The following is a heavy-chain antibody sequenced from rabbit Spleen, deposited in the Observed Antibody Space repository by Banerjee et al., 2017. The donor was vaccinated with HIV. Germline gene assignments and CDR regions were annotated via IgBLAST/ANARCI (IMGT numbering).Heavy chain of an antibody. Sequence: QEQLKESGGGLVQPGGSLKLSCKASGFTLSSYYMNWVRQAPGKGLEWIACINAVTGKPVYATWASGRFTISRTSSTTVTLRMTSLTAADRATYFCARDLVGVIGWNFYLWGPGTLVTVS. J-gene: IGHJ4*01. CDR2: INAVTGKP. CDR1: GFTLSSYY. CDR3: ARDLVGVIGWNFYL. V-gene: IGHV1S45*01. D-gene: IGHD1-1*01.